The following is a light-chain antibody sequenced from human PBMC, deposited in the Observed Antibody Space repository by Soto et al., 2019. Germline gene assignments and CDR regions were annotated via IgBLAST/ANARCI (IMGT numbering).Light chain of an antibody. J-gene: IGLJ1*01. CDR3: AAWDDSLNGFYV. CDR2: NND. Sequence: QSVLTQPPSASGTPGQRVTISCSGGSSNIGTNSVNWYQQLPGRAPKLRIYNNDLRPSGVPDRFSGSKSGTSASLAISGLQSEDEADYYCAAWDDSLNGFYVFGIGTKVTVL. V-gene: IGLV1-44*01. CDR1: SSNIGTNS.